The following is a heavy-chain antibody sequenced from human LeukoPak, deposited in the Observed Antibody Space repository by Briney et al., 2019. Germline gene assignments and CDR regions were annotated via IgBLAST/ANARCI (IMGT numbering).Heavy chain of an antibody. CDR1: GHTFIDYY. CDR2: IILKSGGT. V-gene: IGHV1-2*06. CDR3: ARSASTSWLHFDY. D-gene: IGHD6-13*01. J-gene: IGHJ4*02. Sequence: GASVKVSCQASGHTFIDYYIHWVRQAPGQGLEWMGRIILKSGGTNYAQKLQGRVTMTRDTSISTAYMELSGLRSDDTAVYYCARSASTSWLHFDYWGQGTLVTVSS.